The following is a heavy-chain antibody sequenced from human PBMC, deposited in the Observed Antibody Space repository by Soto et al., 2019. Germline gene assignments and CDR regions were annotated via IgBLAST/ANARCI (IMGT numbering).Heavy chain of an antibody. D-gene: IGHD5-12*01. CDR2: IYHSGST. CDR3: ARYSGYDYYSDY. Sequence: PSETLSLTCAVSGGSISSGGHSWSWIRQPPGKGLEWIGYIYHSGSTHYNPSLKSRVTISVDRSKNQFSLKLSSVTAADTAVYYCARYSGYDYYSDYWGQGTLVTVSS. V-gene: IGHV4-30-2*01. CDR1: GGSISSGGHS. J-gene: IGHJ4*02.